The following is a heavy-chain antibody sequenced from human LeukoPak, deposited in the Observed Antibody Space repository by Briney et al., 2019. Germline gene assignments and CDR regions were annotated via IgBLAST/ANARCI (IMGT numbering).Heavy chain of an antibody. CDR3: ARANSGWSFDY. Sequence: PSETPSLTCTVSGGSISSYYWSWVRQPPGKGLEWIGYFYYSGNTNYNPSLKSRVTISGDTSKNQLSLTLTSVTAADTAVYYCARANSGWSFDYWGQGTLVTVSS. CDR2: FYYSGNT. CDR1: GGSISSYY. V-gene: IGHV4-59*01. J-gene: IGHJ4*02. D-gene: IGHD6-19*01.